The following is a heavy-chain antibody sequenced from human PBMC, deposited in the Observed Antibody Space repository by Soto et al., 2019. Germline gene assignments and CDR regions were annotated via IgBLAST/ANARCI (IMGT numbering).Heavy chain of an antibody. CDR1: GGTFSSYT. V-gene: IGHV1-69*02. CDR3: ARAPPIFGPFDY. J-gene: IGHJ4*02. D-gene: IGHD3-3*01. Sequence: QVQLVQSGAEVKKPGSSVKVSCKASGGTFSSYTISWVRQAPGQGLEWMGRIIPILGIANYAQKFQGRVTITADKSTSTAYMELSSLRSEDTAVYYCARAPPIFGPFDYWGQGTLVTVSS. CDR2: IIPILGIA.